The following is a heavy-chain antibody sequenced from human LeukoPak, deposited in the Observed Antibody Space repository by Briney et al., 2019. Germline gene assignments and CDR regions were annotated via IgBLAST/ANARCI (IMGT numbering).Heavy chain of an antibody. CDR2: ISYDGSNK. D-gene: IGHD3-22*01. V-gene: IGHV3-30-3*01. J-gene: IGHJ4*02. Sequence: SGGSLRLSCAASGFTFSSYAMHWVRQAPGKGLEWVAVISYDGSNKYYADSVKGRFTISRDNSKNTLYLQMNSLRAEDTAVYYCARGLRGSSGYYPDYWGQGTLVTVSS. CDR1: GFTFSSYA. CDR3: ARGLRGSSGYYPDY.